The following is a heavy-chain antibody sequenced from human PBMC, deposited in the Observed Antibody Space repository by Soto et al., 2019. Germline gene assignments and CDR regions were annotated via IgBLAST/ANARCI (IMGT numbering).Heavy chain of an antibody. CDR2: IIPIFGTA. Sequence: QVQLVQSGAEVKKPGSSVKVSCKASGGTFSSYAISWVRQAPGQGVEWMGGIIPIFGTANYAQKCQGRVTITAGETTSTTYMELSRRRSEDTAVYYCARDRGGVVPAAISVSRNGKYYYYGMEVWGQGTTVTVSS. D-gene: IGHD2-2*01. CDR3: ARDRGGVVPAAISVSRNGKYYYYGMEV. CDR1: GGTFSSYA. V-gene: IGHV1-69*01. J-gene: IGHJ6*02.